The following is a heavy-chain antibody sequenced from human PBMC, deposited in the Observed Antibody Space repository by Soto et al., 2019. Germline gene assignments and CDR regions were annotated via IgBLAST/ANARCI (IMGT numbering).Heavy chain of an antibody. J-gene: IGHJ4*02. V-gene: IGHV4-30-4*08. D-gene: IGHD6-13*01. CDR3: ARGRGQLLFDY. CDR1: GGSISSGGYY. Sequence: SETLSLTCTVSGGSISSGGYYWSWIRQHPGKGLEWLGYISYSGSTSYNPSLQSRVTISLDTAQNHFSLRLSSVTVADTALYFCARGRGQLLFDYWGQGSMVTVSS. CDR2: ISYSGST.